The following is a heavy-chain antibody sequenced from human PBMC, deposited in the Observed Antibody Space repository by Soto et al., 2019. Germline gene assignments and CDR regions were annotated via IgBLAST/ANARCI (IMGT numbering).Heavy chain of an antibody. V-gene: IGHV3-33*01. CDR3: ARYRPYCSGGSCYSIDY. D-gene: IGHD2-15*01. CDR1: GFTFSSYG. CDR2: IWNDGSNR. Sequence: PGGSLRLSCAASGFTFSSYGMHWVRQAPGKGLEWVAFIWNDGSNRFYADSVKGRFTISRDNSKNTLYLQMNSLRAEDTAVYYCARYRPYCSGGSCYSIDYWGQGTQVTVSS. J-gene: IGHJ4*02.